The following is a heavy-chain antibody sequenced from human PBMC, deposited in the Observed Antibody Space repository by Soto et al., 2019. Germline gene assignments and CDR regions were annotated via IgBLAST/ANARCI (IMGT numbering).Heavy chain of an antibody. D-gene: IGHD6-6*01. CDR3: ARGRLAARYYYYYGMDV. CDR1: GGSISSYY. J-gene: IGHJ6*02. V-gene: IGHV4-59*01. Sequence: SETLSLTCTVSGGSISSYYWSWIRQPPGKGLEWIGYIYYSGSTNYNPSLKSRVTISVDTSKNQFSLKLSSVTAADTAVYYCARGRLAARYYYYYGMDVWCQGTTGTVSS. CDR2: IYYSGST.